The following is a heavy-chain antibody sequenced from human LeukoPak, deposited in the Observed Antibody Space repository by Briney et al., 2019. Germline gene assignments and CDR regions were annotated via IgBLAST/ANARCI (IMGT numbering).Heavy chain of an antibody. Sequence: SETLSLTCTVSGYSISSGYYWGWIRQPPGKGLEWIGSIYHSGSTYYNPSLKSRVTISVDTSKNQFSLKLSSVTAADTAVYYCARVRDYYDSSGYRGYFVYWGQGTLVTVSS. V-gene: IGHV4-38-2*02. CDR2: IYHSGST. J-gene: IGHJ4*02. D-gene: IGHD3-22*01. CDR1: GYSISSGYY. CDR3: ARVRDYYDSSGYRGYFVY.